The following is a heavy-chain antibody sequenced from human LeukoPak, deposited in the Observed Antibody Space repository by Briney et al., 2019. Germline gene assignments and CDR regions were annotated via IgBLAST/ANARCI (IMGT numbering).Heavy chain of an antibody. CDR3: ARFRGLLWFGELLDLGY. CDR1: GFTFSAYW. CDR2: IKQDGSEK. J-gene: IGHJ4*02. Sequence: GGSLRLSCAASGFTFSAYWMSWVRQAPGKGLEGVANIKQDGSEKYYVDSVKGRFTISRDNAKNSLYLQMHSLRAEDTAMYYCARFRGLLWFGELLDLGYWGQGTLVIVSS. V-gene: IGHV3-7*01. D-gene: IGHD3-10*01.